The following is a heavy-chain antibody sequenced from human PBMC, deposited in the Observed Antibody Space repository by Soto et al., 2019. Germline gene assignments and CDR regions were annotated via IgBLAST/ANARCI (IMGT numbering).Heavy chain of an antibody. V-gene: IGHV2-70*01. D-gene: IGHD1-7*01. CDR3: TRSTNWNYEYYFDY. Sequence: SGPTLVNPILPLILTCAFSGFSLSRKGMSVSWIRQPPGKALEFLALIAWEEEKFYSPSLRTRLTVSKDTSKSQVVLTLTNVDPVDTATYYCTRSTNWNYEYYFDYWGQGTLVTVSS. CDR1: GFSLSRKGMS. J-gene: IGHJ4*02. CDR2: IAWEEEK.